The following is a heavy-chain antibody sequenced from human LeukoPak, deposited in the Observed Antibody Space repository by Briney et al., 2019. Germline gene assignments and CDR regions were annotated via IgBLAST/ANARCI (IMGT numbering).Heavy chain of an antibody. J-gene: IGHJ4*02. D-gene: IGHD4-17*01. CDR3: VRQAVSGDSGIAY. Sequence: TGGSLRLSCAASGFTFSNYWMHWVLQAPGKGLEWVSRINPDGSSSNYADSVKGRFTMSRDNAKSMVSLQMDGLRAEDTAVFSCVRQAVSGDSGIAYWGRGVLVTVSS. CDR2: INPDGSSS. V-gene: IGHV3-74*01. CDR1: GFTFSNYW.